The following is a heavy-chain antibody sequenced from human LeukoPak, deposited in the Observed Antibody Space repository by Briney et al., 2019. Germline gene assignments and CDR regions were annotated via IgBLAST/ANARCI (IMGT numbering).Heavy chain of an antibody. CDR3: AKATTVTTTGDY. Sequence: GGSLRLSCAASGFTFRSYAMNWVRQAPGQGLEWVSTISGSGGTTYYADSVKGRFTISRDNSKNTLYLQMNSLKAEDTAVYYCAKATTVTTTGDYWGQGTLVTVSS. CDR2: ISGSGGTT. V-gene: IGHV3-23*01. D-gene: IGHD4-17*01. CDR1: GFTFRSYA. J-gene: IGHJ4*02.